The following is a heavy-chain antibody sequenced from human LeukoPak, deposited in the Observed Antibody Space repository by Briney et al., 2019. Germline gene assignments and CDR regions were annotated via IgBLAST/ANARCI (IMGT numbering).Heavy chain of an antibody. J-gene: IGHJ4*02. Sequence: GGSLRLSCAASGXTFSSYAVSWVRQAPGKGLEWVSTISGSGDNTYYADSVKGRFTISRDNSKNTLYLQMTSLRAEDTALYYCAKSGRYFDYWGQGALVTVSS. CDR2: ISGSGDNT. V-gene: IGHV3-23*01. CDR3: AKSGRYFDY. CDR1: GXTFSSYA.